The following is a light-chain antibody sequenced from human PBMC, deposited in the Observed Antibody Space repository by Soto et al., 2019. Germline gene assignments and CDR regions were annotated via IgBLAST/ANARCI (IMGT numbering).Light chain of an antibody. CDR3: QQLNSYPWT. CDR2: AAS. V-gene: IGKV1-9*01. J-gene: IGKJ1*01. CDR1: QGISSY. Sequence: IHLTQSPSSLSASVVGRVWISFLASQGISSYLAWYQQKPGKATKLLIYAASTLQSGVPSRFSGSGSGTDFTLTISSLQPEDFATYYCQQLNSYPWTFGQGTKVDI.